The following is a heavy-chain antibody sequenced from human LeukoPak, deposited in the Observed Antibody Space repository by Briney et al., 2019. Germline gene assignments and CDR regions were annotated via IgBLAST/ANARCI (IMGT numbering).Heavy chain of an antibody. J-gene: IGHJ4*02. V-gene: IGHV3-23*01. CDR2: ISGSGGST. CDR1: GFTFSSYA. Sequence: PGGSLRLSCAASGFTFSSYAMSWVRQAPGKGLEWVSAISGSGGSTYYADSVKGRFTISRDNSKNTLYLQMNSLRAEDTAVYYCAREGGYGDYAAPFYDYWGQGTLVTVSS. CDR3: AREGGYGDYAAPFYDY. D-gene: IGHD4-17*01.